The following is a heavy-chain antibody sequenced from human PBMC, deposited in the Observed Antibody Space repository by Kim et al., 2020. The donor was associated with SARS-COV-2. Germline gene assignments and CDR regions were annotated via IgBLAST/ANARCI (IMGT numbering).Heavy chain of an antibody. V-gene: IGHV3-11*06. D-gene: IGHD6-6*01. CDR1: GFTFSDYY. CDR3: VKDRKTSSSFFDN. CDR2: ISGDSVHT. J-gene: IGHJ5*02. Sequence: GGSLRLSCAASGFTFSDYYMTWIRQIPGKGLEWLSYISGDSVHTYYADSVRGRFTISRDNSKNSLYLQMNSLRAEDTALYYCVKDRKTSSSFFDNWGQGALVTVSS.